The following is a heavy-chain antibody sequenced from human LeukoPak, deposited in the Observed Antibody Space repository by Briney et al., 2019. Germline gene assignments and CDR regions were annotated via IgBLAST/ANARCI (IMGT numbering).Heavy chain of an antibody. D-gene: IGHD3-10*01. CDR2: INPNSGGT. J-gene: IGHJ6*03. V-gene: IGHV1-2*02. Sequence: ASVKVSCKASGYTFTGYYMHWVRQAPGQGLKWMGWINPNSGGTNYAQKFQGRVTMTRDTSISTAYMELSRLRSDDTAVYYCANYPVYGSDSYYYYMDVWGKGTTVTISS. CDR1: GYTFTGYY. CDR3: ANYPVYGSDSYYYYMDV.